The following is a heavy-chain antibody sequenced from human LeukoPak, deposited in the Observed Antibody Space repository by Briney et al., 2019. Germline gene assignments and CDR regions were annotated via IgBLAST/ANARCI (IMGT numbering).Heavy chain of an antibody. CDR3: TTDPDIVVVVAAPSDSYYFDY. CDR1: GFTFSSYS. V-gene: IGHV3-21*01. J-gene: IGHJ4*02. D-gene: IGHD2-15*01. Sequence: PGGSLRLSCAASGFTFSSYSMNWVRQAPGKGLEWVSSISSSSSYIYYADSVKGRFTISRDNAKNSLYLQMNSLRAEDTAVYYCTTDPDIVVVVAAPSDSYYFDYWGQGTLVTVSS. CDR2: ISSSSSYI.